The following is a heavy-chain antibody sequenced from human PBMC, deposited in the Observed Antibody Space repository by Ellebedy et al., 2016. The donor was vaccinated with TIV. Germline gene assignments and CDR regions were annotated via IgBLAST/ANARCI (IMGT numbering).Heavy chain of an antibody. CDR2: ISYDGSNK. CDR1: GFTFSSYA. J-gene: IGHJ4*02. Sequence: GESLKISXAASGFTFSSYAMHWVRQAPGKGLEWVAVISYDGSNKYYADSVKGRFTISRDNSENTLYVQMNSLRAEDTAVYYCARAPEQWVDTLPDYWGQGSLVTVSS. CDR3: ARAPEQWVDTLPDY. D-gene: IGHD6-19*01. V-gene: IGHV3-30-3*01.